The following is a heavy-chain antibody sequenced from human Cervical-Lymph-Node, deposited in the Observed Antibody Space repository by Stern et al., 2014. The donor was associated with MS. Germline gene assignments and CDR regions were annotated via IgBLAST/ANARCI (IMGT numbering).Heavy chain of an antibody. V-gene: IGHV4-59*12. D-gene: IGHD2-15*01. CDR3: ARERYFTSGSSYSGDNWFDP. J-gene: IGHJ5*02. CDR1: GGSISSYY. CDR2: IYYSGST. Sequence: QLQLQESGPGLVKPSETLSLTCTVSGGSISSYYWNWIRQPPGKGLEWIGYIYYSGSTNYNPSLKSRVTISVDTSKNQFSRKLSSVTAADTAVYYCARERYFTSGSSYSGDNWFDPWGQGTLVTVSS.